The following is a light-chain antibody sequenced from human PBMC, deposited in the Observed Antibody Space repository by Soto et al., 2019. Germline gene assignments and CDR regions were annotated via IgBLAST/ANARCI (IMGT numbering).Light chain of an antibody. CDR1: QSIGSW. CDR3: QQYNSYPT. J-gene: IGKJ4*01. V-gene: IGKV1-5*03. Sequence: DIQMTQSPSTLSASVGDRVTITCRASQSIGSWLAWYQQIPGKAPKLLIYKASTLEIGVPSRFSRSVSGTEFTLTISSLQPDDFATYCCQQYNSYPTFGGGTKVDIK. CDR2: KAS.